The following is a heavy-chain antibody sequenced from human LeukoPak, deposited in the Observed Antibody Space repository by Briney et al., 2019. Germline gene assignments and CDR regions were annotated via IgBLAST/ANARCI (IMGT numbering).Heavy chain of an antibody. CDR2: IRYDGSDK. V-gene: IGHV3-30*02. D-gene: IGHD2-15*01. J-gene: IGHJ4*02. CDR3: AKARVVVAATTYCIDY. Sequence: GGSLRLSCAASGFTFSTYGMYWVRQAPGKGREWVAFIRYDGSDKYYGDSVKGRFTISRDNSKNTLYLQMDSLRAEDTAVYYCAKARVVVAATTYCIDYWGQGTLVTVSS. CDR1: GFTFSTYG.